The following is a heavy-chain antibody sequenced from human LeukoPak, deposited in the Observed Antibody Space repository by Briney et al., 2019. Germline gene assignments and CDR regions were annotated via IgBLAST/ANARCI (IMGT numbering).Heavy chain of an antibody. D-gene: IGHD3-3*01. V-gene: IGHV3-53*05. CDR2: IYSGGST. CDR3: ARDGGYDFWSGYYQDY. J-gene: IGHJ4*02. Sequence: PGGSLRLSCAASGFTVSSNYMSWVRQVPGKGLEWVSVIYSGGSTYYADSVKGRFTISRDNSKNTLYLQMNSLRAEDTAVYYCARDGGYDFWSGYYQDYWGQGTLVTVSS. CDR1: GFTVSSNY.